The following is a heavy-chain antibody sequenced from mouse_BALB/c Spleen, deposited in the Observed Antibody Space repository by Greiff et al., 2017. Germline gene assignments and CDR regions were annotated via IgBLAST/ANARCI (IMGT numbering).Heavy chain of an antibody. Sequence: DVKLVESGGGLVQPGGSRKLSCAASGFTFSSFGMHWVRQAPEKGLEWVAYISSGSSTIYYADTVKGRFTISRDNPKNTLFLQMTSLRSEDTAMYYCARLLLRGAMDYWGQGTSVTVSS. CDR2: ISSGSSTI. CDR1: GFTFSSFG. CDR3: ARLLLRGAMDY. J-gene: IGHJ4*01. D-gene: IGHD1-1*01. V-gene: IGHV5-17*02.